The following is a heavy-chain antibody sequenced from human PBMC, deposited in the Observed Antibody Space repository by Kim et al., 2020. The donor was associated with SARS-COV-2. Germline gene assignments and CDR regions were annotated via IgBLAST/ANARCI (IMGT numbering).Heavy chain of an antibody. CDR2: ISTTSSSK. Sequence: GGSLRLSCAASGFPFSLYDMHWVRQAPGKGLEWVSYISTTSSSKYYADSAKGRFTVSRDNAKNSVFLQMNSLRADDTAVYFCAIVPISNVGTRDWCQGTQVTVSA. J-gene: IGHJ4*02. CDR3: AIVPISNVGTRD. D-gene: IGHD3-3*01. V-gene: IGHV3-48*01. CDR1: GFPFSLYD.